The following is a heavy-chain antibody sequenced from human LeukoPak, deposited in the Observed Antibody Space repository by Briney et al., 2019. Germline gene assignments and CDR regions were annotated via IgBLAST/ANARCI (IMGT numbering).Heavy chain of an antibody. D-gene: IGHD3-22*01. CDR3: AKVGIGSKYYYDSSGHAFDI. Sequence: ASVKVSCKASGYTFTSYAMHWVRQAPGQRLEWMGWINAGNGNTKYSQKFQGRVTITRDTSASTAYMELSSLRSEDTAVYYCAKVGIGSKYYYDSSGHAFDIWGQGTMVTVSS. CDR1: GYTFTSYA. CDR2: INAGNGNT. J-gene: IGHJ3*02. V-gene: IGHV1-3*01.